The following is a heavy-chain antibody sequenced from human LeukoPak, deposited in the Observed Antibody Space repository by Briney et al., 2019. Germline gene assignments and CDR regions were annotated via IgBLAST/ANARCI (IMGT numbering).Heavy chain of an antibody. CDR1: GGSLSGYY. J-gene: IGHJ4*02. CDR3: ARYSSGWYSNYYFDY. Sequence: SETLSLTCAVYGGSLSGYYLSWIRQPPGKGLEWIGEINHSGSTNYNPSLKSRVTISVDTSKNQFSLKLSSVTAADTAEYYCARYSSGWYSNYYFDYWGQGTLVTVSS. V-gene: IGHV4-34*01. CDR2: INHSGST. D-gene: IGHD6-19*01.